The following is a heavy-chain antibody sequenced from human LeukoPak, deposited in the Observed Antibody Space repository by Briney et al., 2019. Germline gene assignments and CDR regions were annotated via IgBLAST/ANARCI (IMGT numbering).Heavy chain of an antibody. CDR3: ARDRDDFWSGYYVPWFDP. D-gene: IGHD3-3*01. CDR1: GFTFSSYA. CDR2: ISYDGSNK. V-gene: IGHV3-30-3*01. Sequence: PGGSLRLSCAASGFTFSSYAMHWVRQAPGKGLEWVAVISYDGSNKYYADSVKGRFTISRDNSKNTLYLQMNSLRAEDTAVYYCARDRDDFWSGYYVPWFDPWGQGTLVTVSS. J-gene: IGHJ5*02.